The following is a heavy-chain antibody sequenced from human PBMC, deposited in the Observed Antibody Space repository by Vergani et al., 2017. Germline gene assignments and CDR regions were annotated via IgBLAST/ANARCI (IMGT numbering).Heavy chain of an antibody. CDR2: IYYSGST. J-gene: IGHJ3*02. Sequence: QVQLQESGPGLVKPSETLSLTCTVSGGSISSYYWSWIRQPPGKGLEWIWYIYYSGSTNYNPSLKSRVTISVDTSKNQFSLKLSSVTAADTAVYYCARVDVGGWVPAFDIWGQGTMVTVSS. CDR3: ARVDVGGWVPAFDI. V-gene: IGHV4-59*01. D-gene: IGHD3-10*01. CDR1: GGSISSYY.